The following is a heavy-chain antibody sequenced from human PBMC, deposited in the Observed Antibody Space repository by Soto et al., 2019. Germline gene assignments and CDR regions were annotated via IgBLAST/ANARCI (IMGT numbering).Heavy chain of an antibody. CDR2: IYHSGST. CDR1: GGSISSGGYS. Sequence: PSETLSLTCAVSGGSISSGGYSWSWIRQPPGKGLEWIGYIYHSGSTYYNPSLKSRVSISVDTPKNQFSLKLSFVTAADTGVFYCARLMMVGISMLPNWFDPWGQGTLVTVSS. D-gene: IGHD3-10*01. J-gene: IGHJ5*02. CDR3: ARLMMVGISMLPNWFDP. V-gene: IGHV4-30-2*03.